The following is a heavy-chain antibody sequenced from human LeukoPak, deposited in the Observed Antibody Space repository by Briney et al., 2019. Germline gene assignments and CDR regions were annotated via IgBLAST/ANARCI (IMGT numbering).Heavy chain of an antibody. D-gene: IGHD3-10*01. J-gene: IGHJ5*02. CDR3: ARDRAMVRGVIISHNWFDP. Sequence: NGNTNYAQKLQGRVTTTTDTSTSTAYMELRSLRSDDTAVYYCARDRAMVRGVIISHNWFDPWGQGTLVTVSS. CDR2: NGNT. V-gene: IGHV1-18*01.